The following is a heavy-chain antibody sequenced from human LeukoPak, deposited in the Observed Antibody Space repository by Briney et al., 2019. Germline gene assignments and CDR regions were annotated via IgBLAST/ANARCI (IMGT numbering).Heavy chain of an antibody. CDR2: IYPGDSDT. V-gene: IGHV5-51*01. CDR3: ARYSGSYSPELNFDY. CDR1: GYSFTSYW. D-gene: IGHD1-26*01. J-gene: IGHJ4*02. Sequence: GESLKISCKGSGYSFTSYWIGWVRQMPGKGLEWMGIIYPGDSDTRYGPSFQGQVTISADKSISTAYLQWSSLKASDTAMYYCARYSGSYSPELNFDYWGQGTLVTASS.